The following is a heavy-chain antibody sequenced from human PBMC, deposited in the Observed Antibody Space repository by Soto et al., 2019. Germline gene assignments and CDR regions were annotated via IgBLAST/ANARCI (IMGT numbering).Heavy chain of an antibody. V-gene: IGHV1-2*04. Sequence: ASVKVSCKASGYTFTGYYMHWVRQAPGQGLEWMGWINPNSGGTNYAQKFQGWVTMTGDTSISTAYMELSRLRSDDTAVYYCARESIVVVPAGFDPWGQGTLVTVSS. D-gene: IGHD2-2*01. J-gene: IGHJ5*02. CDR3: ARESIVVVPAGFDP. CDR2: INPNSGGT. CDR1: GYTFTGYY.